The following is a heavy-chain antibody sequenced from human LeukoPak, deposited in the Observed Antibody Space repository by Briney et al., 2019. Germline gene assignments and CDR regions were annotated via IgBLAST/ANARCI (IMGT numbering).Heavy chain of an antibody. CDR3: TRGGFGSGWEFDC. CDR2: INPNSGGT. D-gene: IGHD6-19*01. Sequence: ASATVSCKASGYTFTGYYMHWVRQAPGQGLEWMGWINPNSGGTSYAQKSQGRVTMTRDTSISTAYMDLTSLRFDDTAMYYCTRGGFGSGWEFDCWGQGTLVSVSS. CDR1: GYTFTGYY. J-gene: IGHJ4*02. V-gene: IGHV1-2*02.